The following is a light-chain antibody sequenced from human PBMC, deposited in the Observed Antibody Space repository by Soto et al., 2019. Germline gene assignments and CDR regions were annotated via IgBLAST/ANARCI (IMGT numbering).Light chain of an antibody. V-gene: IGLV1-47*01. J-gene: IGLJ3*02. CDR2: RNN. CDR1: SSNIGSNY. CDR3: AAWDDSLWV. Sequence: QSVLTQPPSASGTPGQRVTISCSGSSSNIGSNYVYWYQQLPGTAPKLLIYRNNQRPSGVPDRFSGSKSGTSASLAISGLRSEDEAAYYCAAWDDSLWVFGGGTKLTVL.